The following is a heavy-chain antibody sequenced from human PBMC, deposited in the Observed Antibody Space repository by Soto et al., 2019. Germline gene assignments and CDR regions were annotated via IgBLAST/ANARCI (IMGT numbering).Heavy chain of an antibody. CDR1: GYTFTSYA. D-gene: IGHD3-22*01. J-gene: IGHJ4*02. CDR3: ARVAHYYDSSGYYSR. Sequence: QVQLVQSGAEVKKPGASVKVSCKASGYTFTSYAMHWVRQAPGQRLEWMGWINAGNGNTKYSQKFQGRVTITRDTSASTAYMELSSLRSEDTAVYYCARVAHYYDSSGYYSRWGQGTLVTVSS. V-gene: IGHV1-3*01. CDR2: INAGNGNT.